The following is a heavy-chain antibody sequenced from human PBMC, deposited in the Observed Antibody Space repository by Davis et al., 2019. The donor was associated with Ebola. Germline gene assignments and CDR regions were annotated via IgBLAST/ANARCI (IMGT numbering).Heavy chain of an antibody. V-gene: IGHV5-10-1*01. CDR3: ARQTGGTGYYLDF. CDR2: ISPGDSYI. CDR1: GFIFDNYW. D-gene: IGHD1-1*01. J-gene: IGHJ4*02. Sequence: GESLKISCKGSGFIFDNYWIDWVRQLPGKGLEWMGTISPGDSYIKYNPSFQGHVIISADRSINTVYLQWSSLRASDTAIYYCARQTGGTGYYLDFWGQGTRVTVSS.